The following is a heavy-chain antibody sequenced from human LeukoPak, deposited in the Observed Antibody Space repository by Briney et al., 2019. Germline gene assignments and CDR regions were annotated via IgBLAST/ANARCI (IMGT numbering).Heavy chain of an antibody. CDR3: ARGADYYGSGSRDYGMDV. J-gene: IGHJ6*04. V-gene: IGHV1-18*04. Sequence: ASVKVACKASGYTFTSYGISWVRQAPGQGLERMEWISAYNGNTNYAQKLQGRVTMTTDTSTSTAYMELRSLRSDDTAVYYCARGADYYGSGSRDYGMDVWGKGTTVIVSS. CDR2: ISAYNGNT. D-gene: IGHD3-10*01. CDR1: GYTFTSYG.